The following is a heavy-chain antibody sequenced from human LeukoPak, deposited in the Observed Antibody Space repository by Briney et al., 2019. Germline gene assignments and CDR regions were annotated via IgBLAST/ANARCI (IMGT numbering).Heavy chain of an antibody. D-gene: IGHD1-26*01. CDR3: ARRRDSGSLQHFDY. CDR2: ISGSGGST. V-gene: IGHV3-23*01. Sequence: LPGGSLRLSCAASGFTFSTYGMSWVRQAPGKGLEWVSAISGSGGSTYYADSVKGRFTISRDNSKNTLYLQMNSLRAEDTAVYYCARRRDSGSLQHFDYWGQGTLVTVSS. J-gene: IGHJ4*02. CDR1: GFTFSTYG.